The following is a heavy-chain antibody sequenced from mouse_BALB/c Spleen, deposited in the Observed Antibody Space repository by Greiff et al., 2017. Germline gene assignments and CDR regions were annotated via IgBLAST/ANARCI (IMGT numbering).Heavy chain of an antibody. CDR3: ASGTAWFAY. V-gene: IGHV1-7*01. CDR1: GYTFTSYW. Sequence: VKLVESGAELAKPGASVKMSCKASGYTFTSYWMHWVKQRPGQGLEWIGYINPSTGYTEYNQKFKDKATLTADKSSSTAYMQLSSLTSEDSAVYYCASGTAWFAYWGQGTLVTVSA. J-gene: IGHJ3*01. D-gene: IGHD4-1*01. CDR2: INPSTGYT.